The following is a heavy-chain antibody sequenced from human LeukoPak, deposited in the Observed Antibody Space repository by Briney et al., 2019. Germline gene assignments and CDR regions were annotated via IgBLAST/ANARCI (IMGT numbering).Heavy chain of an antibody. CDR2: ISTNGINT. J-gene: IGHJ4*02. V-gene: IGHV3-23*01. Sequence: GGSLRLSCAASGFSFSIYGMSWVRQAPGKGLHWLSAISTNGINTYYADSVKGRFTISRDNSKNTLYLHMHSLRADDTALYYCAKDLHGAFDYWGQGILVTVSS. D-gene: IGHD3-10*01. CDR1: GFSFSIYG. CDR3: AKDLHGAFDY.